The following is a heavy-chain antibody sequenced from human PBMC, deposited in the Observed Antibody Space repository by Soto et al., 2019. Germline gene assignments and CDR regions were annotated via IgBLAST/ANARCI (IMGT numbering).Heavy chain of an antibody. CDR3: AKGPYCSGGSCYSTQWGFDY. CDR1: GFTFSSYA. Sequence: GGSLRFSCAASGFTFSSYAMSWVRQAPGKGLEWVSAISGSGGSTYYADSVKGRFTISRDNSKNTLYLQMNSLRAEDTAVYYCAKGPYCSGGSCYSTQWGFDYWGQGTLVTVSS. CDR2: ISGSGGST. J-gene: IGHJ4*02. D-gene: IGHD2-15*01. V-gene: IGHV3-23*01.